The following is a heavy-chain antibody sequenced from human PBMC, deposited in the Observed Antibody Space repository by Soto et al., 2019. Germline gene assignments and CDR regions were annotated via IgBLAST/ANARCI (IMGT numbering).Heavy chain of an antibody. J-gene: IGHJ4*02. Sequence: PGGSLRLSCAASGFTFSSYGMHWVRQAPGKGLEWVAVISYDGSNKYYADSVKGRFTISRDNSKNTLYLQMNSLRAEDTAVYYCAKGYMTTSYYFDYWGQGTLVTVSS. V-gene: IGHV3-30*18. CDR2: ISYDGSNK. CDR3: AKGYMTTSYYFDY. CDR1: GFTFSSYG. D-gene: IGHD4-17*01.